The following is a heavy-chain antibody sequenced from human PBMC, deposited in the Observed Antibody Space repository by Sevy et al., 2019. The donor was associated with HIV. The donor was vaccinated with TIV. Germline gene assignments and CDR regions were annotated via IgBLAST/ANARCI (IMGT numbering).Heavy chain of an antibody. CDR1: GGSISSGGYS. Sequence: LSLTCAVSGGSISSGGYSWSWIRQPPGKGLEWIGYIYHSGSTYYNPSLKSRVTISVDRSKNQFSLKLSSVTAADTAVYYCARNSYNYYDSSGPKFDPWGQGTLVTVSS. CDR2: IYHSGST. CDR3: ARNSYNYYDSSGPKFDP. V-gene: IGHV4-30-2*01. J-gene: IGHJ5*02. D-gene: IGHD3-22*01.